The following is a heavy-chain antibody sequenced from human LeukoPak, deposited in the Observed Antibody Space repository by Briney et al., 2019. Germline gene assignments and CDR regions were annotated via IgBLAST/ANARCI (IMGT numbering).Heavy chain of an antibody. CDR1: GGSISSYY. D-gene: IGHD4-11*01. J-gene: IGHJ3*02. CDR3: ARERVTYDAFDI. Sequence: SETLSLTCTVSGGSISSYYWSWIRQPPGKGLEWIGYIYYSGSTNYNPSLKSRVTISVDTSKNQFSLKLSSVTAADTAVYYCARERVTYDAFDIWGQGTMVTVSS. V-gene: IGHV4-59*01. CDR2: IYYSGST.